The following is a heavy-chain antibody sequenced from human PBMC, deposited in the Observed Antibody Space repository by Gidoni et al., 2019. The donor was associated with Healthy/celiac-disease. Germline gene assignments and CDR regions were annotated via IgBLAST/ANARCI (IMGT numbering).Heavy chain of an antibody. CDR3: ARTIWGYYGMDV. CDR2: IYSGGST. D-gene: IGHD2-2*02. J-gene: IGHJ6*02. Sequence: EVQLVETGGGLIQPGGSLRLSCAASGFTVSSNYMSWVRQAPGKGLEWVSVIYSGGSTYYADSVKGRFTISRDNSKNTLYLQMNSLRAEDTAVYYCARTIWGYYGMDVWGQGTTVTVSS. CDR1: GFTVSSNY. V-gene: IGHV3-53*02.